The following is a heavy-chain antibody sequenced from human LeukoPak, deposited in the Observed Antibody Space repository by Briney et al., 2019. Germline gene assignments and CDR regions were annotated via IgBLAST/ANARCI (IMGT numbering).Heavy chain of an antibody. CDR3: ARGHNIVVVVAAHY. J-gene: IGHJ4*02. D-gene: IGHD2-15*01. Sequence: GASVTVSFKASGYTFTVYYMHWVRQAPGQGLEWMGWINPNSGGTNYAQKFQGRVTMTRDTSISTAYMELSRLRSDDTAVYYCARGHNIVVVVAAHYWGRGTLVTVSS. CDR2: INPNSGGT. V-gene: IGHV1-2*02. CDR1: GYTFTVYY.